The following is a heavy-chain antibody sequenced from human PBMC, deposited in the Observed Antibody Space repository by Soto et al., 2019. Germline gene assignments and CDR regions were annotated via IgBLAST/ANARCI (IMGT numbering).Heavy chain of an antibody. J-gene: IGHJ5*02. Sequence: SETLSLTCTVSGGSISSGDYYWSWIRQPPGKGLEWIGYIYYSGSTYYNPSLKSRGTISVDRSENKFSLTLKSVTAADTAVYFCARDFERSAIGPWGQGTSVTVSS. CDR3: ARDFERSAIGP. CDR1: GGSISSGDYY. V-gene: IGHV4-31*03. CDR2: IYYSGST. D-gene: IGHD3-9*01.